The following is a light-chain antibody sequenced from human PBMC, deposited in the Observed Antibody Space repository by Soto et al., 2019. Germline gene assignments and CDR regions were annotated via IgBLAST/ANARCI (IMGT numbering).Light chain of an antibody. CDR1: QGISSY. J-gene: IGKJ1*01. CDR3: QHYNSYSEA. V-gene: IGKV1-8*01. Sequence: AIRMTQSPSSFSASPGDRVTITCRASQGISSYLAWYQQKPGKAPKLLIYAASTLQSGVPSRFSGSGSGTDFTLTISCLQSEDFATYYCQHYNSYSEAFGQGTKVDIK. CDR2: AAS.